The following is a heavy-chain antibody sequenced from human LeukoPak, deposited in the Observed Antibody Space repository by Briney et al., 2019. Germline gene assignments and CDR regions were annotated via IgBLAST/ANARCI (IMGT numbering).Heavy chain of an antibody. Sequence: GASVKVSCKASGYTFTGYYMHWVRQAPGQGLEWMGWINPNSGGTNYAQKFQGRVTMTRDTSISTAYMELSRLRSDDTAVYYCAREKGSSGSNWFDPWGQGTLATVPS. CDR3: AREKGSSGSNWFDP. CDR2: INPNSGGT. CDR1: GYTFTGYY. D-gene: IGHD3-22*01. J-gene: IGHJ5*02. V-gene: IGHV1-2*02.